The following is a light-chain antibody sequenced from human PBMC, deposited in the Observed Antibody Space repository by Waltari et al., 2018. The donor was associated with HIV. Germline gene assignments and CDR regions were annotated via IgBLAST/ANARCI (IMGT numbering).Light chain of an antibody. V-gene: IGLV2-14*01. CDR3: SSYTSSSTLL. CDR1: SSDVGGYNY. J-gene: IGLJ2*01. CDR2: EVS. Sequence: QSALTQPASVSGSPGQSITISCTGTSSDVGGYNYVSWYQQHPGKAPKLMIYEVSNRPPGVSNLFSGSKSGNTASLTISGLQAEDEADYYCSSYTSSSTLLFGGGTKLTVL.